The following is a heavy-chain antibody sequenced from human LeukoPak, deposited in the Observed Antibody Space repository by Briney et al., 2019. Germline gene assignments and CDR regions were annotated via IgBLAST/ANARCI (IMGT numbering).Heavy chain of an antibody. J-gene: IGHJ4*02. CDR1: GGSISSYY. D-gene: IGHD2-15*01. Sequence: SETLSLTCTVSGGSISSYYWSWIRQPPGKGLEWIGYIYYSGSTNYSPSLKSRVTISVDTSKNQFSLKLSSVTAADTAVYYCARGGETHYFDYWGQGTLVTVSS. CDR3: ARGGETHYFDY. CDR2: IYYSGST. V-gene: IGHV4-59*01.